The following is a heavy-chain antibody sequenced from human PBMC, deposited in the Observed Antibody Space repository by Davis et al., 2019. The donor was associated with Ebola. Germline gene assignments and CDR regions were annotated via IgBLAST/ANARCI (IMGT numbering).Heavy chain of an antibody. V-gene: IGHV3-48*02. CDR1: GITSSRYS. CDR3: ARWSILGQ. Sequence: GESLKISCAASGITSSRYSMNWVRQAPGKGLEWVAFISSGSFTIHYADSVKGRFTISRDNAKNSLFLQMNSLRDEDTAVYYCARWSILGQWGQGTLVTVSS. D-gene: IGHD3-3*01. J-gene: IGHJ4*02. CDR2: ISSGSFTI.